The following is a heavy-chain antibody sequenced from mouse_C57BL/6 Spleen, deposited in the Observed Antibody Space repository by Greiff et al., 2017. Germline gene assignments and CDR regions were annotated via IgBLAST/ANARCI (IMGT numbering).Heavy chain of an antibody. CDR2: ISDGGSYT. CDR1: GFTFSSYA. CDR3: ARGGDGYWGY. Sequence: EVNVVESGGGLVKPGGSLKLSCAASGFTFSSYAMSWVRQTPEKRLEWVATISDGGSYTYYPDNVKGRFTISRDNAKNNLYLQMSHLKSEDTAMYYCARGGDGYWGYWGQGTTLTVSS. V-gene: IGHV5-4*03. D-gene: IGHD2-3*01. J-gene: IGHJ2*01.